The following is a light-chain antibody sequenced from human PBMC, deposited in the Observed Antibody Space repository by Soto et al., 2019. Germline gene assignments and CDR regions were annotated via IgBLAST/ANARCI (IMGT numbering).Light chain of an antibody. J-gene: IGKJ4*01. Sequence: EIVMTQSPATLSVSPGERATLSCRASQSVSSNLAWYQQRPGQAPRLLIHDASTRATGIPARFSGSGSGTEFTLTISSLQSEDFAVYYCQQCNNWPPTFGGATTVEIK. CDR2: DAS. V-gene: IGKV3-15*01. CDR1: QSVSSN. CDR3: QQCNNWPPT.